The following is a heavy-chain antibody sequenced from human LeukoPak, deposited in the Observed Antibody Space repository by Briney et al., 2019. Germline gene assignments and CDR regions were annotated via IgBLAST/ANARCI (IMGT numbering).Heavy chain of an antibody. CDR3: ARLGAYYYDSSGYYYNRYFDY. J-gene: IGHJ4*02. V-gene: IGHV4-38-2*01. D-gene: IGHD3-22*01. Sequence: PSETLSLTCAVSGYSISSGYYWGWIRRPPGRRLEWIGSIYHSGSTSYNPSLKSRITISVDTSKNHFSLKLTSVPAADTAVYYCARLGAYYYDSSGYYYNRYFDYWGQGTLVTVSS. CDR1: GYSISSGYY. CDR2: IYHSGST.